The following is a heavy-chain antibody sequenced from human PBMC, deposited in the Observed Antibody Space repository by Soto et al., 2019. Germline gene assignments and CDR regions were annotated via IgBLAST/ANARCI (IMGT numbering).Heavy chain of an antibody. J-gene: IGHJ5*02. D-gene: IGHD4-17*01. CDR3: AHRGYGNYPRDYCFDP. CDR1: GFSLTTAGAG. Sequence: QITLKESGPTLVKPTQTLTLTCTFSGFSLTTAGAGVGWIRQPPGKALEWLALIYWNDDTRYSPSLKSRLTITKDTSKNQVVLIMTNMDHVDTATYYCAHRGYGNYPRDYCFDPWGQGILVIVSS. CDR2: IYWNDDT. V-gene: IGHV2-5*01.